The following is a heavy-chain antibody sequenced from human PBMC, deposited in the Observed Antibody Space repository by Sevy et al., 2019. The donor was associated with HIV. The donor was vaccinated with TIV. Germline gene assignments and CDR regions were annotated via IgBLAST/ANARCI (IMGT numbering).Heavy chain of an antibody. CDR3: ARDHCRVGTCYFTY. CDR1: GFTFSSYG. Sequence: GESLKISCVASGFTFSSYGMHWVRQAPGKGLEWVAVIWYDGSNKYYADSMKGRFTISRDNSKNTLYLQMNSLRAEDTAVYYCARDHCRVGTCYFTYWGQGTLVTVSS. J-gene: IGHJ4*02. CDR2: IWYDGSNK. D-gene: IGHD2-15*01. V-gene: IGHV3-33*01.